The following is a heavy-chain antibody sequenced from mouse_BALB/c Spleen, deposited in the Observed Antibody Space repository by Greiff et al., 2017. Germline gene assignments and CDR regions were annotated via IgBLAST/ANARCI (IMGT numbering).Heavy chain of an antibody. CDR1: GFTFSDYY. D-gene: IGHD4-1*01. V-gene: IGHV5-4*02. CDR3: AREGGNWDSAY. J-gene: IGHJ3*01. CDR2: ISDGGSYT. Sequence: EVKLMESGGGLVKPGGSLKLSCAASGFTFSDYYMYWVRQTPEKRLEWVATISDGGSYTYYPDSVKGRFTISRDNAKNNLYLQMSSLKSEDTAMYYCAREGGNWDSAYWGQGTLVTVSA.